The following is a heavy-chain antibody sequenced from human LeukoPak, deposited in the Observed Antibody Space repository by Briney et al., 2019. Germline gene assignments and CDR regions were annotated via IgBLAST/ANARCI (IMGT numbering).Heavy chain of an antibody. J-gene: IGHJ4*02. CDR1: GYTFTSYY. CDR2: INPSGGST. CDR3: ARDPEDDFWSGYLDY. Sequence: ASVKVSCKASGYTFTSYYMHWVRQAPGQGLEWMGIINPSGGSTSYAQKFQGRVTMTRDTSTSTVYMELSSLRSEDTAVYYCARDPEDDFWSGYLDYWGQGTLVTVSS. D-gene: IGHD3-3*01. V-gene: IGHV1-46*01.